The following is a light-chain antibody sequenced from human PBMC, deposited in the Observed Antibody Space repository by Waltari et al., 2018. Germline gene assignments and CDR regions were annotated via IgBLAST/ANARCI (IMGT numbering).Light chain of an antibody. Sequence: EIVLTQSPGTLSLSLGERATVSCRASQSVSRDLAWYQQKPGLAPRLLIYGASTRATCIPDRFSGSGSVTDFSLTISRREPDDFAVYYCQHYLRLPVTFGQGTTVEI. CDR1: QSVSRD. CDR2: GAS. CDR3: QHYLRLPVT. V-gene: IGKV3-20*01. J-gene: IGKJ1*01.